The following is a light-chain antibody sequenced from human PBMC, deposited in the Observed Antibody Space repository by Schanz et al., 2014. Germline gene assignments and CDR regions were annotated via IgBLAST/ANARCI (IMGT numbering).Light chain of an antibody. CDR1: SSDVGGYNY. J-gene: IGLJ1*01. CDR2: DVS. Sequence: QSALTQPASVSGSPGQSITISCTGTSSDVGGYNYVSWYQQHPGKAPKVMIYDVSNRPSGVSNRFSGSKSGNTASLTISGLQAEDEADYYCSSYTSSSTLFGPGTKLTVL. CDR3: SSYTSSSTL. V-gene: IGLV2-14*01.